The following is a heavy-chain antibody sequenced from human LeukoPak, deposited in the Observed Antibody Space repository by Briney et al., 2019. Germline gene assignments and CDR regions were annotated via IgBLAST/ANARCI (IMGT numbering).Heavy chain of an antibody. D-gene: IGHD4-17*01. Sequence: SETLSLTCTVSGGSISSYYWSWIRQPAGKGLEWIGRIYTSGSTNYSPSLKSRVTMSVDTSKNQFSLKLSSVTAADTAVYYCAREGDYGDSLDYWGQGTLVTVSS. V-gene: IGHV4-4*07. J-gene: IGHJ4*02. CDR1: GGSISSYY. CDR2: IYTSGST. CDR3: AREGDYGDSLDY.